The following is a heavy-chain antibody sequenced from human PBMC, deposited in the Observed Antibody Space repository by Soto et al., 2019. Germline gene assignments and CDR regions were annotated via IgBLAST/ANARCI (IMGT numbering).Heavy chain of an antibody. V-gene: IGHV3-74*01. CDR2: INSDGSRT. Sequence: EVQLVESGGGLVQPGGSLRLSCAASGFTFSSYWMHWVRQAPGKGLVWVSRINSDGSRTNYADSVKGRFTLSRDNAETTLYLQMNSLRAEDTAVYYCARGGYGAWYLDLWGRGTLATVSS. CDR3: ARGGYGAWYLDL. CDR1: GFTFSSYW. J-gene: IGHJ2*01. D-gene: IGHD5-18*01.